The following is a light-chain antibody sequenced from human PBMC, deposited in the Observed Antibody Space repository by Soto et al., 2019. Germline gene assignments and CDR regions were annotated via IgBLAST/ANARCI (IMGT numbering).Light chain of an antibody. J-gene: IGKJ1*01. V-gene: IGKV3-15*01. CDR2: RAS. Sequence: EILMTQYPATLSVSPGERASLSCGASQSVSTYLDWYQKKPGKAPKLLIYRASTRATGIPARFSGSGSGTEFTLTISSLQPEDFAVYYCQQYGSLPWTFGHGTKVDIK. CDR1: QSVSTY. CDR3: QQYGSLPWT.